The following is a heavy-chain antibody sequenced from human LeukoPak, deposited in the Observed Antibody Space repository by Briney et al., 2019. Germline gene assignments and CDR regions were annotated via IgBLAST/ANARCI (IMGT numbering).Heavy chain of an antibody. J-gene: IGHJ4*02. CDR3: ARDDYDFWQPSPGY. D-gene: IGHD3-3*01. CDR2: ISPSGGST. CDR1: GYTFTGYY. Sequence: ASVKVSCKASGYTFTGYYMHWVRQAPGQGLEWMGWISPSGGSTSYAQKFQGRVTMTRDTSTSTVYMELSSLRSEDTAVYYCARDDYDFWQPSPGYWGQGTLVTVSS. V-gene: IGHV1-46*01.